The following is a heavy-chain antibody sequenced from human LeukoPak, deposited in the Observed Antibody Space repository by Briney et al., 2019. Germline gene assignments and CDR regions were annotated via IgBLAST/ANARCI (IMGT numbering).Heavy chain of an antibody. Sequence: GGSLRLSCAASGFTFSSYAMHWVRQAPGKGLEWVAVISYDGSNKYYADSVKGRFTISRDNSKNTLYLQMNSLRAEDTAVYYCAKDLEFYGGNPTFDYWGQGTLVTVSS. J-gene: IGHJ4*02. CDR3: AKDLEFYGGNPTFDY. CDR2: ISYDGSNK. D-gene: IGHD4-23*01. CDR1: GFTFSSYA. V-gene: IGHV3-30-3*01.